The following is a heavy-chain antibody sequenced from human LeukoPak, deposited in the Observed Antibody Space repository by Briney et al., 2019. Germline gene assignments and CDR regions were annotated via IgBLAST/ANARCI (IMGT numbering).Heavy chain of an antibody. Sequence: GGSLRLSCAASGFTFSSYWMRWVRHAPGKGLVWVSRINSNGGSTNYADSVKGRFTISRDNAKNTLYLQMNSLRAEDTAVYYCARGDSYCYDSRGYRFDYWGPGNLVTVSS. D-gene: IGHD3-22*01. V-gene: IGHV3-74*01. CDR1: GFTFSSYW. J-gene: IGHJ4*02. CDR3: ARGDSYCYDSRGYRFDY. CDR2: INSNGGST.